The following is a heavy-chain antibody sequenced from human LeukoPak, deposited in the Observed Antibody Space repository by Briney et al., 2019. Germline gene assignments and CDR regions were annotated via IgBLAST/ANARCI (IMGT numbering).Heavy chain of an antibody. V-gene: IGHV3-23*01. CDR1: GFTFSSYA. CDR3: AKAPCGGDCSGAFDI. CDR2: ISGSGGST. J-gene: IGHJ3*02. D-gene: IGHD2-21*02. Sequence: GGSPRLSCAASGFTFSSYAMSWVRQAPGKGLEWVSAISGSGGSTYYADSVKGRFTISRDNSKNTLYLQMNSLRAEDTAVYYCAKAPCGGDCSGAFDIWGQGTMVTVSS.